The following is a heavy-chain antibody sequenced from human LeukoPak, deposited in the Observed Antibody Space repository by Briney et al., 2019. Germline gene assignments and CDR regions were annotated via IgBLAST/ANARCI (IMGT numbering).Heavy chain of an antibody. J-gene: IGHJ3*02. D-gene: IGHD2-21*02. Sequence: PGRSLRLSCAASGFVFSSYGMHWVRQAPGKGLEWVAVISYDGSDKYYADSVKGRFTISGDNSKSTLYLQMNSLRVDDTAVCYCAKPKRAYCGGDCYVDAFDIWGQGTMVTVSS. CDR3: AKPKRAYCGGDCYVDAFDI. V-gene: IGHV3-30*18. CDR2: ISYDGSDK. CDR1: GFVFSSYG.